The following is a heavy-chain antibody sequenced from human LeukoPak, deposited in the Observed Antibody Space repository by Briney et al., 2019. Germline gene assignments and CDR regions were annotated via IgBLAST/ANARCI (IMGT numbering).Heavy chain of an antibody. J-gene: IGHJ5*02. V-gene: IGHV3-33*01. CDR2: IWYDGSNK. D-gene: IGHD4-11*01. CDR3: ARDGTVTAGPFDP. Sequence: SGGSLRLSCAASGITFSSFGMHWVRQAPGKGLEWVAFIWYDGSNKYYADSVKGRFTISRDNSKNTLYLLMNSLRVEDTAVYYCARDGTVTAGPFDPWGQGTLVTVSS. CDR1: GITFSSFG.